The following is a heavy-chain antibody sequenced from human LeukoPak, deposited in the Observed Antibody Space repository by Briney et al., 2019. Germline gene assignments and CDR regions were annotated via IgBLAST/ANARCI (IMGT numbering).Heavy chain of an antibody. D-gene: IGHD3-9*01. CDR3: ACDILTGYQYYFDY. Sequence: QPGGSLGLSCAASGFTFSSYSMNWVRQAPGKGLEWVSYISSSSTIYYADSVKGRFTISRDNAKNSLYLQMNSLRDEDTAVYYCACDILTGYQYYFDYWGQGTLVTVSS. J-gene: IGHJ4*02. CDR2: ISSSSTI. V-gene: IGHV3-48*02. CDR1: GFTFSSYS.